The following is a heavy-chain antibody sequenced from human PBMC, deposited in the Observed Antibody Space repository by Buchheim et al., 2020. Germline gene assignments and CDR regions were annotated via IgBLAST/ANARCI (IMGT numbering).Heavy chain of an antibody. CDR3: ARVERRQLVPGYYYGMDV. J-gene: IGHJ6*02. CDR2: IIPILGIA. Sequence: QVQLVQSGAEVKKPGSSVKVSCKASGGTFSSYAISWVRQAPGQGLEWMGRIIPILGIANYPQKFQGRVTITADKSTSTAYMELSSLRSEDTAVYYCARVERRQLVPGYYYGMDVWGQGTT. V-gene: IGHV1-69*09. CDR1: GGTFSSYA. D-gene: IGHD6-13*01.